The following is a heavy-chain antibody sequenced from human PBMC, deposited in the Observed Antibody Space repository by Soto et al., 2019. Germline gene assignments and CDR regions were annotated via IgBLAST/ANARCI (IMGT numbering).Heavy chain of an antibody. V-gene: IGHV1-2*02. J-gene: IGHJ5*02. CDR3: ARDKWIQLDWFDP. Sequence: ASVKVSCKASGYTFTVYYMHCVLQSPGQGLEWMGWINPNSGGTNYAQKFQGRVTMTRDTSISTAYMELSRLRSDDTAVYYCARDKWIQLDWFDPWGQGTLVTVSS. D-gene: IGHD5-18*01. CDR1: GYTFTVYY. CDR2: INPNSGGT.